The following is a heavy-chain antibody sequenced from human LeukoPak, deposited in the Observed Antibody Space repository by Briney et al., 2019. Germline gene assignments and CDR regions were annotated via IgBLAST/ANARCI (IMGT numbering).Heavy chain of an antibody. V-gene: IGHV4-34*01. J-gene: IGHJ4*02. Sequence: GSLRLSCAASGFTFSNAWMSWVRQAPGKGLEWVGEINHSGSTNYNPSLKSRVTISVDTSKNQFSLKLSSVTAADTAVYYCASGREGKGGYDPFDYWGQGTLVTVSS. CDR2: INHSGST. CDR1: GFTFSNAW. D-gene: IGHD5-12*01. CDR3: ASGREGKGGYDPFDY.